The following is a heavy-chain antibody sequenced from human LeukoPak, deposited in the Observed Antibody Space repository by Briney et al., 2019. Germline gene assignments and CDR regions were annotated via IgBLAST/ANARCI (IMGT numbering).Heavy chain of an antibody. CDR1: GFTFSSYA. J-gene: IGHJ4*02. Sequence: GGSLRLSCAASGFTFSSYAMSWVRQAPGKGLEWVSGISWNSGSMGYADSVKGRFTISRDNAKKSLYLQMNSLRAEDTALYYCAKDTKDYGDYYFDYWGQGTLVTVSS. V-gene: IGHV3-9*01. D-gene: IGHD4-17*01. CDR3: AKDTKDYGDYYFDY. CDR2: ISWNSGSM.